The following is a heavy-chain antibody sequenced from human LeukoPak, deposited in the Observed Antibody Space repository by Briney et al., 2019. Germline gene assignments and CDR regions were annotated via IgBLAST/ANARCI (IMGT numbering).Heavy chain of an antibody. CDR2: IYYSGST. V-gene: IGHV4-59*12. Sequence: SETLSLTCTVSGGSISSYYWSWIRQPPGKGLEWIGYIYYSGSTNYNPSLKSRVTISVDTSKNQFSLKLSSVTAADTAVYYCARRNYWGQGTLVTVSS. CDR1: GGSISSYY. J-gene: IGHJ4*02. CDR3: ARRNY.